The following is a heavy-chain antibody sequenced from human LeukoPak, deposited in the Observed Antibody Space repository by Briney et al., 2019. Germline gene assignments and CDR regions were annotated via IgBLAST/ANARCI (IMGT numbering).Heavy chain of an antibody. D-gene: IGHD6-13*01. CDR2: IKSKTDGGTT. J-gene: IGHJ6*04. Sequence: SGGSLRLSCAASGFTFSNAWMSWVRQAPGKGLEWVGRIKSKTDGGTTDYAAPVKGRFTISRDDSKNTLYLQMNSLRTEDTAVYYCTTDYSSSQNYYYYYGMDVWGKGTTVTVSS. CDR3: TTDYSSSQNYYYYYGMDV. V-gene: IGHV3-15*01. CDR1: GFTFSNAW.